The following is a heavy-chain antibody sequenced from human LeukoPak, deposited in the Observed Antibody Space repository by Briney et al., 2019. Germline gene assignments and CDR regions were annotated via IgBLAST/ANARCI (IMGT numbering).Heavy chain of an antibody. Sequence: SQTLSLTCTVSGGSISSGDYYWSWIRQPPGKGLEWIGYIYYSGSTYYNPSLKSRVTISVDTSKNQFSLKLSSVTAADTAVYYCARLETYCSGGSCYRGLDAFDIWGQGTMVAVSS. CDR1: GGSISSGDYY. D-gene: IGHD2-15*01. J-gene: IGHJ3*02. CDR2: IYYSGST. CDR3: ARLETYCSGGSCYRGLDAFDI. V-gene: IGHV4-30-4*08.